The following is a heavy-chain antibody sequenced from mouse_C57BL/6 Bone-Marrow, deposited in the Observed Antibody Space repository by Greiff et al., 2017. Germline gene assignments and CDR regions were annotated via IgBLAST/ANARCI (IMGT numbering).Heavy chain of an antibody. CDR3: ARHDYGSSSFDY. V-gene: IGHV5-9*01. J-gene: IGHJ2*01. Sequence: EVQRVESGGGLVKPGGSLKLSCAASGFTFSSYTMSWVRQTPEKRLEWVATISGGGGNTYYPDSVKGRFTISRDNATNTLYLQMSSLRSEDTALYYCARHDYGSSSFDYWGQGTTLTVSS. CDR1: GFTFSSYT. D-gene: IGHD1-1*01. CDR2: ISGGGGNT.